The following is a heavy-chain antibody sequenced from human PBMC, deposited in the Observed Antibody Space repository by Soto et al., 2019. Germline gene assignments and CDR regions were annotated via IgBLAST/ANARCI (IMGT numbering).Heavy chain of an antibody. D-gene: IGHD2-21*02. CDR3: ARDCGGDCYSGFDN. CDR1: GFTFDTYN. CDR2: ISSKSDYI. Sequence: PGGSLRLSCAASGFTFDTYNMNRVRQAPGKGLEWVSSISSKSDYIYYADSVKGRFTISRDNAENSLYLQMNSLRAEDTAVYYCARDCGGDCYSGFDNWGQGTLVTVSS. V-gene: IGHV3-21*01. J-gene: IGHJ4*02.